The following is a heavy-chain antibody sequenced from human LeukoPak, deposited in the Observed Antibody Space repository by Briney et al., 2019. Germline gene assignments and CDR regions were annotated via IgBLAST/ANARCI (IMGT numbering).Heavy chain of an antibody. CDR1: GFTFDDYA. CDR3: ARDSNYGEDY. V-gene: IGHV3-9*01. J-gene: IGHJ4*02. Sequence: GGSLRLSCAASGFTFDDYAMHWVRQAPGKGLEWVSGISWNSGKIGYADSVKGRFIISRDNAKNSLYLQMNSLRAEDTAVYYCARDSNYGEDYWGQGTLVTVSS. CDR2: ISWNSGKI. D-gene: IGHD4-17*01.